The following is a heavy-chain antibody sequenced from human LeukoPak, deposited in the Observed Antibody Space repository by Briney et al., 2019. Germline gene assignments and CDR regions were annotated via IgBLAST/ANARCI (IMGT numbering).Heavy chain of an antibody. D-gene: IGHD3-10*01. V-gene: IGHV4-39*07. Sequence: SETLSLTCTVSGGSITNYYWSWIRQPPGKGLEWIGSIYYSGSTYYNPSLKSRVTISVDTSKNQFSLKLSSVTAADTAVYYCAREITMVRGYYYYYMDVWGKGTTVTISS. CDR2: IYYSGST. CDR1: GGSITNYY. CDR3: AREITMVRGYYYYYMDV. J-gene: IGHJ6*03.